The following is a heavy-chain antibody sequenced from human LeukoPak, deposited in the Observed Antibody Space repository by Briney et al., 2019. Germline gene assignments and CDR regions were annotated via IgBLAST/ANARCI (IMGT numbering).Heavy chain of an antibody. Sequence: SETLSLTCAVSGGSISSSNWWSWVRQPPGKGLEWFGEIYHSGGTNYNPSLKSRVTISVDKSKNQFSLKLSSVTAADTAVYYCARDQATSAYCGGDCYSGFDYWGQGTLVTVSS. D-gene: IGHD2-21*02. CDR3: ARDQATSAYCGGDCYSGFDY. J-gene: IGHJ4*02. V-gene: IGHV4-4*02. CDR2: IYHSGGT. CDR1: GGSISSSNW.